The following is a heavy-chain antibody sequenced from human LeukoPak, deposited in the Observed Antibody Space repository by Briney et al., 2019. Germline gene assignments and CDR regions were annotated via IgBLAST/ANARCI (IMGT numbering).Heavy chain of an antibody. Sequence: GGSLRLSCAASGFTFSSYAMHWVRQAPGKGLEWVAVISYDGSNKYYADSVKGRFTISRDNSKNTLYLQMNSLRAEDTAVYYCARRAGASSHPYDYWGQGTLVTVSS. J-gene: IGHJ4*02. CDR2: ISYDGSNK. CDR1: GFTFSSYA. V-gene: IGHV3-30*14. D-gene: IGHD4/OR15-4a*01. CDR3: ARRAGASSHPYDY.